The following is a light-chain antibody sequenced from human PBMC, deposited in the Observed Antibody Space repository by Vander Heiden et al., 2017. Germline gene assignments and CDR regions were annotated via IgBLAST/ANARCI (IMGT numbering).Light chain of an antibody. CDR3: QSYDSSLSSVV. J-gene: IGLJ2*01. Sequence: QSVLTQPPSVSGAPGQRVTISCTGGSSNIGAGYDVHWYQQLPGTAPKLLIYGNANRPSGVPDRFSGSKSGTSASLAITGLQAEDEADYYCQSYDSSLSSVVFAGGTKLTVL. CDR2: GNA. CDR1: SSNIGAGYD. V-gene: IGLV1-40*01.